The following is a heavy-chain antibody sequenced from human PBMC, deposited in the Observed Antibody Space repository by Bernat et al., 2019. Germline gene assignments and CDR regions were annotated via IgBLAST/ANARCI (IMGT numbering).Heavy chain of an antibody. Sequence: QVQLQQWGAGLLKPSETLSLTCAVYGGSFSGYYWSWIRQPPGKGLEWIGEINHIGSTNYNPSLKSRVTISVDTSKNQFSLKLSSVTAADTAVYYCARGPPIAAADFGDGADWGQGTLVTVSS. D-gene: IGHD6-13*01. CDR2: INHIGST. V-gene: IGHV4-34*01. CDR1: GGSFSGYY. J-gene: IGHJ4*02. CDR3: ARGPPIAAADFGDGAD.